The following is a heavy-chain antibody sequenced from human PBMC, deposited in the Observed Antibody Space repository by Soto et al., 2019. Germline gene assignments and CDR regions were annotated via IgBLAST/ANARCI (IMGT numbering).Heavy chain of an antibody. D-gene: IGHD2-8*02. CDR3: ARGRYWDS. CDR1: GYAFTTYG. V-gene: IGHV1-18*01. J-gene: IGHJ5*01. Sequence: QVHLVQSGAEVKKPGASVKVSCKGSGYAFTTYGITWVRQAPGQGLEWMGWISAHNGNTNYAQKLQGRVTVTRDTSTSTAYMELRSLRSDATAVYYCARGRYWDSWGQGALVTVSS. CDR2: ISAHNGNT.